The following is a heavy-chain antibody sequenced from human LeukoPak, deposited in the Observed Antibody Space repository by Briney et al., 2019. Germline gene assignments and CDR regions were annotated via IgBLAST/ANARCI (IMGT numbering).Heavy chain of an antibody. CDR3: AREISRGFDI. CDR1: GFTFSNYP. CDR2: VSSNGAST. D-gene: IGHD2/OR15-2a*01. Sequence: GGSLRLSCAASGFTFSNYPMHWVRQAPGKGLESVSAVSSNGASTYYENSVKDRLIVSRDNSKNTLYLQLGSLRAEDTAVYYCAREISRGFDIWGQGTMVTVSS. J-gene: IGHJ3*02. V-gene: IGHV3-64*01.